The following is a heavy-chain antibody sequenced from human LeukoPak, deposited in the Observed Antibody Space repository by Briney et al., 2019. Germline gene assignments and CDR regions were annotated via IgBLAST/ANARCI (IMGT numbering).Heavy chain of an antibody. CDR3: VRGFGDPDGFDY. CDR1: GDSISSSYY. D-gene: IGHD3-10*01. Sequence: SEVLSLTYTVSGDSISSSYYWGWIRQPPGKGLEWIGSIYHSGSTYYNPSLKSRVTISIDTSKNEFSLKLNSVTAADTAVYYCVRGFGDPDGFDYWGQGTLVTVSS. V-gene: IGHV4-38-2*02. CDR2: IYHSGST. J-gene: IGHJ4*02.